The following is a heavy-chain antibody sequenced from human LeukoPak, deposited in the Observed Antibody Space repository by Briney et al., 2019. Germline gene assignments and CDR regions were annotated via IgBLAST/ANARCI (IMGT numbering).Heavy chain of an antibody. J-gene: IGHJ4*02. V-gene: IGHV3-7*01. D-gene: IGHD6-19*01. CDR1: PGYGFTSHW. CDR2: IKQDGREK. Sequence: PGGSLRLSCVTSPGYGFTSHWMNWVRQAPGGGLEWVANIKQDGREKSYLDSVKGRFTISRDNAKSSLYLQMNDLSADDTAVYYCGKHPSSGWFHYFDYWGQGVLVTVSS. CDR3: GKHPSSGWFHYFDY.